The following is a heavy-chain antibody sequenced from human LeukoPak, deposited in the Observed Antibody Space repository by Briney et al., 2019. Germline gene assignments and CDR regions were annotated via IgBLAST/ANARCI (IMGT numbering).Heavy chain of an antibody. V-gene: IGHV3-30*18. CDR1: GFTFSSYG. J-gene: IGHJ4*02. CDR3: AKETQHYYDFWSGYPGGGYFDY. Sequence: PGGSLRLPCAASGFTFSSYGMHWVRQAPGKGLEWVAVISYDGSNKYYADSVKGRFTISRDNSKNTLYLQMNSLRAEDTAVYYCAKETQHYYDFWSGYPGGGYFDYWGQGTLVTVSS. CDR2: ISYDGSNK. D-gene: IGHD3-3*01.